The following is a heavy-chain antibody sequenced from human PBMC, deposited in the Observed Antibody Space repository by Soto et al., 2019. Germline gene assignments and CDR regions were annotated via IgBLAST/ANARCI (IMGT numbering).Heavy chain of an antibody. Sequence: GGSLRLSCAASGFTFSSYAMSWVRQAPGKGLEWVSAISGSGGSTYYADSVKGRFTISRDNSKNTLYLQMNSLRAEDTAVYYCAKDIVTGQKRQLGNFDYWGQGTLVTVSS. J-gene: IGHJ4*02. CDR2: ISGSGGST. V-gene: IGHV3-23*01. CDR3: AKDIVTGQKRQLGNFDY. CDR1: GFTFSSYA. D-gene: IGHD6-13*01.